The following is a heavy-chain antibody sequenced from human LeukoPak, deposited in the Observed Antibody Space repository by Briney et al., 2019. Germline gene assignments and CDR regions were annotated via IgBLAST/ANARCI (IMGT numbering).Heavy chain of an antibody. Sequence: TLSLTCTVSGGSISSYYWNWIRQPPGKGLEWIGYIYNTGSTSNNPSLKSRVTISVDTSKKHFSLRLSSVTAADTAVYYCARETPYGSGSYPFDYWGQGILVTVSS. J-gene: IGHJ4*02. V-gene: IGHV4-59*01. D-gene: IGHD3-10*01. CDR2: IYNTGST. CDR1: GGSISSYY. CDR3: ARETPYGSGSYPFDY.